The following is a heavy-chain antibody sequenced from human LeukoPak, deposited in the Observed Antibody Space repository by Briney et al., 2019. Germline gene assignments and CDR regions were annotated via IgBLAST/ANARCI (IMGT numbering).Heavy chain of an antibody. CDR2: IYPGDSDT. CDR1: GYSFTSYW. D-gene: IGHD6-19*01. J-gene: IGHJ4*02. V-gene: IGHV5-51*01. CDR3: ARGSGWIGGPDYFDY. Sequence: GESLKISCKGSGYSFTSYWIGWVRQMPGKGLEWMGIIYPGDSDTRYSPSFQGQVTISADKSISTAYLQWSSLKASDTAMYYCARGSGWIGGPDYFDYWGQGTLVTVSS.